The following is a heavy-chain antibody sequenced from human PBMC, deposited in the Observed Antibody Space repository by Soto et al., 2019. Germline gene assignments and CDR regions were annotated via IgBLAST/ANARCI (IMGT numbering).Heavy chain of an antibody. J-gene: IGHJ4*02. V-gene: IGHV4-39*01. CDR2: VYYGGNT. CDR3: ARLFFKLGVDRPRLSYFDY. Sequence: SETLSLTCTVSGASIASSHYFWGWIRQPPGKGLEWIGSVYYGGNTYYSPSLKTPVTVSVDTSKSQFSLKLTSVTAADTAVYFCARLFFKLGVDRPRLSYFDYWGPGISVTVSS. CDR1: GASIASSHYF. D-gene: IGHD6-13*01.